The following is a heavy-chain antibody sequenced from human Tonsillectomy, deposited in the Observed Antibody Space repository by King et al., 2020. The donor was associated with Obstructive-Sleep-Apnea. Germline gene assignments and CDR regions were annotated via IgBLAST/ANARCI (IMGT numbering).Heavy chain of an antibody. CDR1: GHTFNTYS. CDR2: LSSISSPK. J-gene: IGHJ3*02. CDR3: ARGEYYYDSSGYYDSAFDI. V-gene: IGHV3-48*01. D-gene: IGHD3-22*01. Sequence: VQLVESGGGLVQPGGSLRLSCAASGHTFNTYSINWVRQAPGKGLEWVSYLSSISSPKKYADSVKGRFTISRDNAKNSLYLQMNSLRAEDTAVYYCARGEYYYDSSGYYDSAFDIWGQGTMVTVSS.